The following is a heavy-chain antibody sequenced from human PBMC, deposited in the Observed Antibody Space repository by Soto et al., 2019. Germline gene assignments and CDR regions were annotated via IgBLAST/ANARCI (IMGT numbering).Heavy chain of an antibody. CDR3: ASDAAAGLKF. D-gene: IGHD6-13*01. V-gene: IGHV3-74*01. Sequence: GGSLRLSCEVSGITFRSYWMHWIRQAPGKGLVWVSHINSDASIINYADSVKGRFTISRDNARNTLYLQMNSLRVDDTAIYYCASDAAAGLKFWGQGTLVTVSS. J-gene: IGHJ4*02. CDR1: GITFRSYW. CDR2: INSDASII.